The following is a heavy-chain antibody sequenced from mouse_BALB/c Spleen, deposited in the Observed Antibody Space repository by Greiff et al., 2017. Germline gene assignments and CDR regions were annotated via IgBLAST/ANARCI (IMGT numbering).Heavy chain of an antibody. Sequence: QVQLQQSGPGLVAPSQSLSITCTASGFSLTGYGVHWVRQPPGQGLEWLGVIWAGGSNNYNSALMSRLSISKDNSKTKVFLKMNSLQTDDTAMYYCARGDYDYSWFAYWGQGTLVTVSA. D-gene: IGHD2-4*01. J-gene: IGHJ3*01. CDR2: IWAGGSN. CDR3: ARGDYDYSWFAY. CDR1: GFSLTGYG. V-gene: IGHV2-9*02.